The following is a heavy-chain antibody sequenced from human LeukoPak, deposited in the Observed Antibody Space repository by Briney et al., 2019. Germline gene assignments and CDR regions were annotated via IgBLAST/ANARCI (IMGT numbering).Heavy chain of an antibody. D-gene: IGHD6-19*01. CDR1: SYSISSGYY. V-gene: IGHV4-38-2*01. CDR2: FYHSGST. CDR3: ARREAVAGIGAFVI. Sequence: SETLSLTCAVSSYSISSGYYWGWIRQPPGKGLEWIGSFYHSGSTYYNPSLKSRVTISVDTSKNQFSLKLSSVTAADTAVYYCARREAVAGIGAFVIWGQGTMVTVSS. J-gene: IGHJ3*02.